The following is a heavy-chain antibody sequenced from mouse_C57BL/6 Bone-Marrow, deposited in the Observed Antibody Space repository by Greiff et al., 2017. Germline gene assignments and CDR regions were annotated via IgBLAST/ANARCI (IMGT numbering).Heavy chain of an antibody. V-gene: IGHV1-81*01. D-gene: IGHD1-1*01. CDR1: GYTFTSYG. CDR3: ALYYGSSFYWYFDV. Sequence: QVQLQQSGAELARPGASVKLSCKASGYTFTSYGISWVKQRTGQGLEWIGAIFPRSGNTYYNEKLKGKATLTAAKSSSTAYMELRSLTSEASAVYFCALYYGSSFYWYFDVWGTGTTVTVSS. CDR2: IFPRSGNT. J-gene: IGHJ1*03.